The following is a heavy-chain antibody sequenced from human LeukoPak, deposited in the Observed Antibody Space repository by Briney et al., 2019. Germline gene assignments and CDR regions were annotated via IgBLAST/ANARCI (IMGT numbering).Heavy chain of an antibody. J-gene: IGHJ3*02. CDR2: ISSSSYI. Sequence: GGSLRVSCAASGFTFSSYSMNWVRQAPGKGLEWVSSISSSSYIYYADSVKGRFTISRDNAKNSLYLQMNSLRAEDTAVYYCARERDASDAFDIWGQGTMVTVSS. CDR1: GFTFSSYS. CDR3: ARERDASDAFDI. V-gene: IGHV3-21*01. D-gene: IGHD5-24*01.